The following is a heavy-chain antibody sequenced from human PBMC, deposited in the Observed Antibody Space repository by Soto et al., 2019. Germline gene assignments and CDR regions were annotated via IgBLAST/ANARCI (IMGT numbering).Heavy chain of an antibody. Sequence: SETLSLTCACYGVSFSGSYWSWIRHPPGKGLEWIGEINHSGSTNYNPSLKSRVTISVDKSKNQFSLKLSSVTAADTAVYYCARHSSGYFHGNDYWGQGTLVTVSS. D-gene: IGHD3-22*01. V-gene: IGHV4-34*01. J-gene: IGHJ4*02. CDR1: GVSFSGSY. CDR2: INHSGST. CDR3: ARHSSGYFHGNDY.